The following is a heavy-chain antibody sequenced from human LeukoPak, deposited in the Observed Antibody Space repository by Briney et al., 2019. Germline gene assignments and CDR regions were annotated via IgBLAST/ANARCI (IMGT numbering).Heavy chain of an antibody. J-gene: IGHJ4*02. D-gene: IGHD5-12*01. CDR2: ISAYNGNT. CDR1: GYTFTSYG. V-gene: IGHV1-18*01. Sequence: ASVTVSCKASGYTFTSYGISWVRQAPGQGLEWMGWISAYNGNTNYAQKFQGRVTITADKSTSTAYMELSSLRSEDTAVYYCARGKSGYDLLDYWGQGTLVTVSS. CDR3: ARGKSGYDLLDY.